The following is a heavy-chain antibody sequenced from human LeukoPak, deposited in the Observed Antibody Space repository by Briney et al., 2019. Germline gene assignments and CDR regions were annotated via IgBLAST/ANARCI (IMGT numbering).Heavy chain of an antibody. V-gene: IGHV3-30*04. D-gene: IGHD3-10*01. J-gene: IGHJ4*02. CDR2: ISYDGSNK. Sequence: GGSLRLSCAASGFTFSSYAMHWVRQAPGKGLEWVAVISYDGSNKYYADSVKGRFTISRDNSKNTLYLQMNSLRAEDTAVYYCVAGADYYGSGGLNDYWGQGTLATVSS. CDR1: GFTFSSYA. CDR3: VAGADYYGSGGLNDY.